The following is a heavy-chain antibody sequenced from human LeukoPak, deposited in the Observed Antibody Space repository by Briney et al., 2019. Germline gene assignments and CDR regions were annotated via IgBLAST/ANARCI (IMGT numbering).Heavy chain of an antibody. Sequence: GGSLRLSCAASGFTFSSYWMHWVRQAPGKGLEWVSAISGSGGSTYYADSVKGRFTISRDNSKNTLYLQMNSLRAEDTAVYYCAKGLDFDILTGYAFDWGQGTLVTVSP. D-gene: IGHD3-9*01. J-gene: IGHJ4*02. V-gene: IGHV3-23*01. CDR2: ISGSGGST. CDR3: AKGLDFDILTGYAFD. CDR1: GFTFSSYW.